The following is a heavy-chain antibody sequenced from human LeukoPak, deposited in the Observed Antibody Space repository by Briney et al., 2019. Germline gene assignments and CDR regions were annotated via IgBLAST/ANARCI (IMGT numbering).Heavy chain of an antibody. J-gene: IGHJ6*02. V-gene: IGHV1-69*04. D-gene: IGHD6-13*01. CDR3: ARGESSSWYGPMDL. CDR2: IIPIFSIA. Sequence: SVRLSCEASGGTFSSYAISWVRQAPGHGLEWMRRIIPIFSIANYAQTFQGRVTITADKSTRTAYLELSSLRSEDTAVYYCARGESSSWYGPMDLWGQGTTVTVSS. CDR1: GGTFSSYA.